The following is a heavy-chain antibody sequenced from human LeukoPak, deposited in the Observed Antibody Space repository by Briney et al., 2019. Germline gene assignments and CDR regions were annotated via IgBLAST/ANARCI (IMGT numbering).Heavy chain of an antibody. CDR3: ASLVLITMVRGSNAQTVDY. V-gene: IGHV1-2*06. CDR2: INPNSGGT. CDR1: GYTFTGYY. Sequence: GSSMKVSCKASGYTFTGYYMHWVRQAPGQGLEWMGRINPNSGGTNYAQKFQGRVTMTRDTSISTAYMELSRLRSDDTAVYYCASLVLITMVRGSNAQTVDYWGQGTLVTVSS. J-gene: IGHJ4*02. D-gene: IGHD3-10*01.